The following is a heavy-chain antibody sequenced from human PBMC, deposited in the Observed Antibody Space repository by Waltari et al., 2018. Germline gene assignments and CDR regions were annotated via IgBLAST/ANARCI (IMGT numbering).Heavy chain of an antibody. CDR1: GLRCSFCG. Sequence: QVHLVESGGGVVQPGWSVRLARAAVGLRCSFCGMPLVRQVPGKGLEWVAVIWYDVSNKHYADSVKGRFTISRDNSKNTLYLQMNSLRAEDTAVYYCARNDYNGNSFDYWGQGTLVTVSS. D-gene: IGHD3-10*01. CDR3: ARNDYNGNSFDY. V-gene: IGHV3-33*01. J-gene: IGHJ4*02. CDR2: IWYDVSNK.